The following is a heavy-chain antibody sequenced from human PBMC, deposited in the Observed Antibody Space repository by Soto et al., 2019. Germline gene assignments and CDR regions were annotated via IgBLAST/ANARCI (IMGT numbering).Heavy chain of an antibody. CDR2: ISAYNGNT. V-gene: IGHV1-18*04. CDR3: ARDQGAIVVVPAAITYH. CDR1: GYTFTSYG. D-gene: IGHD2-2*01. Sequence: ASVKVSCKASGYTFTSYGISWVRQAPGQGLEWMGWISAYNGNTNYAQKLQGRVTMTTDTSTSTAYMELRSLRSDDTAVYYCARDQGAIVVVPAAITYHWGQGTLVTVSS. J-gene: IGHJ5*02.